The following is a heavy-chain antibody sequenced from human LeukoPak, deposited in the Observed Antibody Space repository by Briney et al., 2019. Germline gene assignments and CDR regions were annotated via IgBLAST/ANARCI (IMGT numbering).Heavy chain of an antibody. J-gene: IGHJ4*02. D-gene: IGHD1-14*01. CDR1: GYTFTDYY. CDR2: INPNSGGT. V-gene: IGHV1-2*02. CDR3: ARVSSEPMGATDY. Sequence: ASVKVSCKASGYTFTDYYIHWERQAPGQGLEWMGWINPNSGGTNYAEKFQGRVTMTRGTSISTAYMELSRLRSDDTAVYYCARVSSEPMGATDYWGQGTLVTVSS.